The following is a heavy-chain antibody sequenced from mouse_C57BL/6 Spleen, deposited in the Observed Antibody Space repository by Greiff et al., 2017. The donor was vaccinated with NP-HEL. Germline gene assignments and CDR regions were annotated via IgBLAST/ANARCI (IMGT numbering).Heavy chain of an antibody. V-gene: IGHV5-9-1*02. D-gene: IGHD1-1*01. Sequence: EVQLVESGEGLVKPGGSLKLSCAASGFTFSSYAMSWVRQTPEKRLEWVAYISSGGDYIYYADTVKGRFTISRDNARNTLYLQMSSLKSEDTAMYYCTRDHYGPAWFAYWGQGTLVTVSA. CDR3: TRDHYGPAWFAY. CDR2: ISSGGDYI. CDR1: GFTFSSYA. J-gene: IGHJ3*01.